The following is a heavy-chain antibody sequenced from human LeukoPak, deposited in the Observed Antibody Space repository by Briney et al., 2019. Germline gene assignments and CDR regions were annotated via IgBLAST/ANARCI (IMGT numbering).Heavy chain of an antibody. D-gene: IGHD6-19*01. CDR3: ARDSSGWYDY. CDR2: IYYSGST. V-gene: IGHV4-59*01. Sequence: SETLSLTCTVSGVSISSYYWSWIRQPPGKGLEWIGYIYYSGSTNYNPSLKSRVTISVDTSKNQFSLKLSSVTAADTAVYYCARDSSGWYDYWGQGTLVTVSS. J-gene: IGHJ4*02. CDR1: GVSISSYY.